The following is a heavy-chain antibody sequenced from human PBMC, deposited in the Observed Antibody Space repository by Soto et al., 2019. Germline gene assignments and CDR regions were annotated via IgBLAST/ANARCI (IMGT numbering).Heavy chain of an antibody. J-gene: IGHJ4*02. CDR3: ARDRSYTTDY. D-gene: IGHD1-26*01. Sequence: GGSLRLSCAASGFTSSNSWMHWVRQAPGKGLVWVSYINSDGSTTTYADSVKGRFTISRDNAKNTVYLQITSLTAEDTAVYYCARDRSYTTDYWGQGTLVTVSS. CDR1: GFTSSNSW. CDR2: INSDGSTT. V-gene: IGHV3-74*01.